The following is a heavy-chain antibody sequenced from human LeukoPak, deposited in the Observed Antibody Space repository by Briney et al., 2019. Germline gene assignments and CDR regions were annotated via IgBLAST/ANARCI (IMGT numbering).Heavy chain of an antibody. J-gene: IGHJ4*02. CDR2: IGGSNGIT. Sequence: GGSLRLSYAASGFTFNSYAMSWVRQAPGKGLEWVSVIGGSNGITFYVGSVKGRFTISRDNSKDTLYLQMNSLRAEDTAVYYCARNENSGWGYFDYWGQGTLVTVSS. V-gene: IGHV3-23*01. D-gene: IGHD5-12*01. CDR1: GFTFNSYA. CDR3: ARNENSGWGYFDY.